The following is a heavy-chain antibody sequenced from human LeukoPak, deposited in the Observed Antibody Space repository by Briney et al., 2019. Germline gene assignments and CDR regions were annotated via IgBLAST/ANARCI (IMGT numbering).Heavy chain of an antibody. V-gene: IGHV4-61*08. D-gene: IGHD2-21*02. CDR1: GGSISSGGYY. CDR2: IYYSGST. Sequence: SQTLSLTCTVSGGSISSGGYYWSWIRQHPGKGLEWIGYIYYSGSTNYNPSLKSRVTISVDTSRNQFSLKLSSVTAADTAVYYCARHPCGGDCSHDYWGQGTLVTVSS. J-gene: IGHJ4*02. CDR3: ARHPCGGDCSHDY.